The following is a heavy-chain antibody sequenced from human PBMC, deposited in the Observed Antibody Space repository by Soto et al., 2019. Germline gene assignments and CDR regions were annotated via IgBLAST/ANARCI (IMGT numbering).Heavy chain of an antibody. V-gene: IGHV6-1*01. CDR2: TYYRSKWYN. Sequence: PSQTLSLTCAISGDSVSSNSAAWNWIRQSPSRGLEWLGRTYYRSKWYNDYAVSVKSRIIINPDTSKNQFSLQLNSVTPEDTAVYYCARAPVIAALTPDYYYYGMDVWGQGTTVTVSS. D-gene: IGHD3-3*02. CDR1: GDSVSSNSAA. CDR3: ARAPVIAALTPDYYYYGMDV. J-gene: IGHJ6*02.